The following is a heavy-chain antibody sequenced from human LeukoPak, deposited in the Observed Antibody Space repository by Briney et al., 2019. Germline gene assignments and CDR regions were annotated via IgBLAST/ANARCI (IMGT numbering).Heavy chain of an antibody. J-gene: IGHJ4*02. CDR1: GYTFTDYY. D-gene: IGHD3-3*01. CDR3: ARAVRGITIFGVVINPIDY. V-gene: IGHV1-2*02. Sequence: GASVKVSCKASGYTFTDYYIHWVRQAPGQGLEWLGWMNPTSGNTNFAQRSQGRVTLTRDTSISTAYMELSRLTSDDTAVYYCARAVRGITIFGVVINPIDYWGQGTLVTVSS. CDR2: MNPTSGNT.